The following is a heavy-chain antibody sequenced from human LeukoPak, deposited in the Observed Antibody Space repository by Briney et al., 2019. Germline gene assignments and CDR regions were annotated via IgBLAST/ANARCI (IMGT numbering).Heavy chain of an antibody. Sequence: GGSLRLSCAASGFTFSSHAMSWVRQIPGKGLEWVSVISGSGGSTYDADSVKGRFSISRDNSKNTLYLHMNSLRAEDTAVYYCAADLCGGNSCYSDYWAREPWSLSPQ. CDR1: GFTFSSHA. V-gene: IGHV3-23*01. CDR3: AADLCGGNSCYSDY. CDR2: ISGSGGST. D-gene: IGHD2-21*01. J-gene: IGHJ4*02.